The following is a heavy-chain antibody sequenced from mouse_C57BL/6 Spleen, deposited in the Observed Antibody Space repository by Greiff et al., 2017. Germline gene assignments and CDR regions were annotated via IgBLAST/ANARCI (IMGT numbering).Heavy chain of an antibody. D-gene: IGHD1-1*01. Sequence: QVQLQQPGAELVRPGSSVKLSCKASGYTFPSYWMDWVKQRPGQGLEWIGNIYPSDSETHYNQKFKDKATLTVDKSSSTAYMQLSSLTSEDSAVYYCAREDYGSSPYAMDYWGQGTSVTVSS. J-gene: IGHJ4*01. V-gene: IGHV1-61*01. CDR1: GYTFPSYW. CDR3: AREDYGSSPYAMDY. CDR2: IYPSDSET.